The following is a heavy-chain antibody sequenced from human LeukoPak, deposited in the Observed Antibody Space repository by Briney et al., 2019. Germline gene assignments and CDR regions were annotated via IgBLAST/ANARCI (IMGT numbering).Heavy chain of an antibody. V-gene: IGHV3-64*01. CDR1: GFTFSSYA. J-gene: IGHJ3*02. Sequence: PGGSLRLSCAASGFTFSSYAMHWVRQAPGKGLEYVSAISSNGGSTYYANSVKGRFTISRDNSKNTLYLQMGSLRAEDMAVYYCARGDSGSYRPFDIWGQGTMVTVSS. CDR3: ARGDSGSYRPFDI. CDR2: ISSNGGST. D-gene: IGHD1-26*01.